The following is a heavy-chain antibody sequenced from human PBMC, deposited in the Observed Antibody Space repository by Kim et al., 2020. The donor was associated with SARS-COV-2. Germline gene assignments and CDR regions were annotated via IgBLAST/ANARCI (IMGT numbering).Heavy chain of an antibody. CDR1: GGSISSGGYY. D-gene: IGHD3-10*01. CDR3: ATFPTRSTMVRGAGYYGMDV. V-gene: IGHV4-31*03. CDR2: IYYSGST. Sequence: SETLSLTCTVSGGSISSGGYYWSWIRQHPGKGLEWIGYIYYSGSTYYNPSLKSRVTISVDTSKNQFSLKLSSVTAADTAVYYCATFPTRSTMVRGAGYYGMDVWGQGTTVTVSS. J-gene: IGHJ6*02.